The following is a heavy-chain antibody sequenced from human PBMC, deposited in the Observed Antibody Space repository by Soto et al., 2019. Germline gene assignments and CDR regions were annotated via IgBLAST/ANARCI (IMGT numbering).Heavy chain of an antibody. D-gene: IGHD3-10*01. CDR2: ISGSGGST. V-gene: IGHV3-23*01. J-gene: IGHJ6*02. CDR1: GFTFSSYA. CDR3: AKDRRAIGVGHEEGYYDYYGMDC. Sequence: EVQLLESGGGLVQPGGSLRLSCAASGFTFSSYAMSWVRQAPGKGLEWVSAISGSGGSTYSADSVKGRFTISRDNSKNTKDLQMNSLRAGYTAVYYCAKDRRAIGVGHEEGYYDYYGMDCWGQVTTVTVSS.